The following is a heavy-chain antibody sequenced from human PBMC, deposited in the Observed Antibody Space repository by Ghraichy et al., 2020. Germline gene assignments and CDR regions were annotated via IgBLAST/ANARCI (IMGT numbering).Heavy chain of an antibody. Sequence: SGPTLVKPTQTLTLTCTFSGFSLSTSGVGVGWIRQPPGKALEWLALIYWDDDKRYSPSLNSRLTITKVTSKNQVVLTITNMDPVDTATYYCAHSDYGDFLFDYWGQGTLVTVSS. D-gene: IGHD4-17*01. CDR2: IYWDDDK. CDR3: AHSDYGDFLFDY. J-gene: IGHJ4*02. V-gene: IGHV2-5*02. CDR1: GFSLSTSGVG.